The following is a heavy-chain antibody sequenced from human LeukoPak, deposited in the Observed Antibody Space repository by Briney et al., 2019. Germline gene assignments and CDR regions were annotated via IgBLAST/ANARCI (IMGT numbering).Heavy chain of an antibody. CDR3: AHRRGPGLNYFDF. CDR2: IFWDDDQ. D-gene: IGHD1-14*01. V-gene: IGHV2-5*08. CDR1: GDSISGYYW. J-gene: IGHJ4*02. Sequence: TLSLTCTVSGDSISGYYWSWIRQPPGKALEWLALIFWDDDQLYSPSLKSRLTLTKGTSKNQVVLTMTNMDPVDTATYYCAHRRGPGLNYFDFWGQGLLVSVSS.